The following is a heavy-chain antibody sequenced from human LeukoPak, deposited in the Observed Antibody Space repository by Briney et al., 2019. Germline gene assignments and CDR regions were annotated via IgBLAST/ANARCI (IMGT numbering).Heavy chain of an antibody. V-gene: IGHV4-34*01. CDR3: ASREVVAATEGFDP. D-gene: IGHD2-15*01. Sequence: SETLSLTCAVYGGSFSGYYWSWVRQPPGKGLEWVGEINHSGSTKYNPSLKSRVTISVDTSKNQFSLKLSSVTAADTAVYYCASREVVAATEGFDPWGQGTLVTVSS. J-gene: IGHJ5*02. CDR1: GGSFSGYY. CDR2: INHSGST.